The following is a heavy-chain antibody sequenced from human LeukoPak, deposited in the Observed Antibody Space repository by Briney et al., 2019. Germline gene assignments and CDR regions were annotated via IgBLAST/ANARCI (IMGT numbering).Heavy chain of an antibody. V-gene: IGHV4-39*07. Sequence: SWETLSLTCTVSGGSISSSSYYWGWIRQPPGKGLKWIGSIYYSGSTYYNPSLKSRVTISVDTSKNQFSLKLSSVTAADTAVYYCATALAGTLYAFDIWGQGTMVTVSS. J-gene: IGHJ3*02. D-gene: IGHD6-19*01. CDR1: GGSISSSSYY. CDR2: IYYSGST. CDR3: ATALAGTLYAFDI.